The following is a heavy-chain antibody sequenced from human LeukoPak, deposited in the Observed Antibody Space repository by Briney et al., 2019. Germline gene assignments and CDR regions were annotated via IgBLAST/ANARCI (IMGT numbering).Heavy chain of an antibody. D-gene: IGHD3-3*01. CDR3: ARVGNPLVTVFAWFDP. Sequence: GSLRLSCAASGFTFSNYWMSWVRQAPGKGLEWIGSIYYSGSTNYNPSLKSRVTISVDTSKNQFSLKLSSVTAADTAVYYCARVGNPLVTVFAWFDPWGQGTLVTVSS. CDR1: GFTFSNYW. J-gene: IGHJ5*02. CDR2: IYYSGST. V-gene: IGHV4-4*02.